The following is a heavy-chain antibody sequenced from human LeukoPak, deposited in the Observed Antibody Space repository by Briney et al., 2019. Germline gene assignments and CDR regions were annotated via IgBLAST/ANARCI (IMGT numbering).Heavy chain of an antibody. D-gene: IGHD6-13*01. V-gene: IGHV1-8*01. J-gene: IGHJ6*03. CDR1: GYTFTSYD. CDR3: ARLPGYSSSWYSPYYYYYMDV. Sequence: ASVKVSCKASGYTFTSYDINWVRQATGQGLEWMGWMNPNSGNTGYAQKFQGRVTMTRNTSISTAYMELSSLRSEYTAVYYCARLPGYSSSWYSPYYYYYMDVWGKGTTVTVFS. CDR2: MNPNSGNT.